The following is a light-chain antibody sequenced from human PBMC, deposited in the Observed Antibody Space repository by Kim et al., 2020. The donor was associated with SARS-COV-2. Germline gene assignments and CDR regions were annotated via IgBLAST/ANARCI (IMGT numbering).Light chain of an antibody. Sequence: PGERATSPCSARQSVGCISVAWYKNKTGQAPRLLIYGASSRANGIPDRFSGSVSGTDFSLTISRPEPEDFALYNCQQNGRLMWTFGQATKVDIK. V-gene: IGKV3-20*01. J-gene: IGKJ1*01. CDR2: GAS. CDR1: QSVGCIS. CDR3: QQNGRLMWT.